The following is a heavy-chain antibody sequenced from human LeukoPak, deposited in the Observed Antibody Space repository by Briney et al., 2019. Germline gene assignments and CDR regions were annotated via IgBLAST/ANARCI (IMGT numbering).Heavy chain of an antibody. J-gene: IGHJ6*03. Sequence: EASVKVSCKASGYTFTNYAMNWVRQAPGQGLEWMGWISAYNGNTNYAQKLQGRVTMTTDTSTSTAYMELRSLRSDDTAVYYCARDGLSSGWTTYYYYYYYMDVWGKGTTVTVSS. CDR3: ARDGLSSGWTTYYYYYYYMDV. D-gene: IGHD6-19*01. CDR2: ISAYNGNT. V-gene: IGHV1-18*01. CDR1: GYTFTNYA.